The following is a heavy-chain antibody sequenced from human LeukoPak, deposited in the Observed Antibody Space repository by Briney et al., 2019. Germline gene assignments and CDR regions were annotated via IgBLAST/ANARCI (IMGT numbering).Heavy chain of an antibody. V-gene: IGHV3-9*01. D-gene: IGHD2-15*01. CDR2: ISWNSGSI. CDR1: GFTFDDYA. J-gene: IGHJ6*02. CDR3: TKAYCSGGSCLDV. Sequence: GGSLRLSCGASGFTFDDYAMHWVRQAPGKGLEWVSGISWNSGSIGYADSVKGRFTISRDNAKNSLYLQMNSLRAEDTAVYYCTKAYCSGGSCLDVWGQGTTVTVSS.